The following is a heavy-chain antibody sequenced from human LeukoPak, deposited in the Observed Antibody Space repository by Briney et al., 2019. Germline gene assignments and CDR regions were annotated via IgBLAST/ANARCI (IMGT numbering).Heavy chain of an antibody. CDR3: ARALPRWCMLDPNWFDP. D-gene: IGHD2-8*01. V-gene: IGHV4-34*01. CDR1: GGSFSGYY. J-gene: IGHJ5*02. CDR2: INHSGST. Sequence: SETLSLTCAVYGGSFSGYYWSWIRQPPGKGLEWIGEINHSGSTNYNPSLKSRVTISVDTSKNQFSLKLSSVTAADTAVYYCARALPRWCMLDPNWFDPWGQGTLVTVSS.